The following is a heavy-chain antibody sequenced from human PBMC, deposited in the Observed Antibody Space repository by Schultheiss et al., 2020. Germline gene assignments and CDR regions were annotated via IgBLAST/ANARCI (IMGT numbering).Heavy chain of an antibody. V-gene: IGHV3-53*01. Sequence: GGSLRLSCAASGFTVSSNYMSWVRQAPGKGLEWVSVIYSGGSTYYADSVKGRFTISRDNSKNTLYLQMNSLTADDAAVYYCAKSKGVTGGSFELWGQGTLLTVSS. J-gene: IGHJ4*02. CDR1: GFTVSSNY. CDR2: IYSGGST. CDR3: AKSKGVTGGSFEL. D-gene: IGHD2-21*02.